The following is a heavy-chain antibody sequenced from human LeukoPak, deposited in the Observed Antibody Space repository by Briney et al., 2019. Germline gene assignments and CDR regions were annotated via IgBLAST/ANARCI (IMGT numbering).Heavy chain of an antibody. D-gene: IGHD2-2*01. CDR2: FHPEDGET. V-gene: IGHV1-24*01. J-gene: IGHJ4*02. Sequence: ASVKVSCMVSVDTLTALSMHWVRQAPGKGLEWMGGFHPEDGETIYAQRFQGRVTMTQDTSTDTAHMELSRLRCDDTAVYDCTTGKIYCSTASCSDDYWGQGTLVTVSS. CDR3: TTGKIYCSTASCSDDY. CDR1: VDTLTALS.